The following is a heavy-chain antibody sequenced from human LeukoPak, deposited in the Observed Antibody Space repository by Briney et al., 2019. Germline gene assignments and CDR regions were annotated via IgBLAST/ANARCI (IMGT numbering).Heavy chain of an antibody. J-gene: IGHJ4*02. CDR2: VNSDGSST. CDR1: GFTFSNYW. V-gene: IGHV3-74*01. Sequence: PGGSLRLSCVAPGFTFSNYWMHWVRQAPGKGLVWVARVNSDGSSTSYADSVKGRFTISRDNAKNTLYLQMNSLRAEDTAVYYCAKVIEGGGWYTGPFDYWGQGTLVTVSS. D-gene: IGHD6-19*01. CDR3: AKVIEGGGWYTGPFDY.